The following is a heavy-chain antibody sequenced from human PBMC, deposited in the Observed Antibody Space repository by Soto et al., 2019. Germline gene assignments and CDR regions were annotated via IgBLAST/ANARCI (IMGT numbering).Heavy chain of an antibody. D-gene: IGHD3-22*01. CDR3: ARQTPDYYDSSGYPFDY. Sequence: GESLKISCKGSGYSFTSYWISWVRQMPGKGLEWMGRIDPSDSYTNYSPSFQGHVTISADKSISTAYLQWSSLKASDTAMYYCARQTPDYYDSSGYPFDYWGQGTLVTVSS. J-gene: IGHJ4*02. V-gene: IGHV5-10-1*01. CDR1: GYSFTSYW. CDR2: IDPSDSYT.